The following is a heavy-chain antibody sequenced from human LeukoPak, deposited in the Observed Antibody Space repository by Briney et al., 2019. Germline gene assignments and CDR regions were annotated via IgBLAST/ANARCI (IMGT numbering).Heavy chain of an antibody. CDR3: ARDYKYAFDN. Sequence: GGSLRLSCAASGFTFSDYSMNWVRQAPGKGLEWISYIGIDSGNTNYTDSVKGRFTISGDKAKNSLYLQMNSLRVEDTAVYYCARDYKYAFDNWGQGTLVTVSS. CDR2: IGIDSGNT. V-gene: IGHV3-48*01. D-gene: IGHD5-24*01. J-gene: IGHJ4*02. CDR1: GFTFSDYS.